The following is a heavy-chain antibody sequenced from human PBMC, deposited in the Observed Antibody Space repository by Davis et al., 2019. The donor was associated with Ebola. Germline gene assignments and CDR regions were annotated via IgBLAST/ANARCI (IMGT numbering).Heavy chain of an antibody. CDR3: AKLVGASGGLDY. CDR1: GFTFSSYG. Sequence: GESLKISCAASGFTFSSYGMHWVRQAPGKGLEWVAVISYDGSNKYYADSVKGRFTISRDNSKNTLYLQMNSLRAEDTAVYYCAKLVGASGGLDYWGQGTLVTVSS. V-gene: IGHV3-30*18. J-gene: IGHJ4*02. CDR2: ISYDGSNK. D-gene: IGHD1-26*01.